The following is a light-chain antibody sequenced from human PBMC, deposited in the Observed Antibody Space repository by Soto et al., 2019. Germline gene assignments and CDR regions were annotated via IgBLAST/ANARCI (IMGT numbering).Light chain of an antibody. CDR1: SSNIESNT. V-gene: IGLV1-44*01. CDR3: ATWDDSLNGPGVV. Sequence: QSVLTQPPSASGTPGQRVTISSSGRSSNIESNTINWYQQLPGTAPKLLIYSNNLRPSGVPDRFSGSKSGTSASLAISGLQSEDEADYYCATWDDSLNGPGVVFGGGTKLTVL. CDR2: SNN. J-gene: IGLJ2*01.